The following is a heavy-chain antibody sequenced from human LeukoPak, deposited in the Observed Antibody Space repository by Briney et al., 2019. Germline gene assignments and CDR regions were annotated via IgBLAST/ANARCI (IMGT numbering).Heavy chain of an antibody. Sequence: GRSLRLSCAASGFTFSSYAMHWVRQAPGKGLEWVAVISYDGSNKYYADSVKGRFTISRDNAKNSLYLQVNSLRAEDTAVYYCTKDGRVASAATRPTYYYGMDVWGQGTTVIVSS. V-gene: IGHV3-30-3*01. J-gene: IGHJ6*02. CDR3: TKDGRVASAATRPTYYYGMDV. D-gene: IGHD2-15*01. CDR2: ISYDGSNK. CDR1: GFTFSSYA.